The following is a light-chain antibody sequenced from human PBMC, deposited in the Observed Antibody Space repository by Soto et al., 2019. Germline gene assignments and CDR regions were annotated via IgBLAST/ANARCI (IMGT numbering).Light chain of an antibody. CDR3: SSYAASNNFYFV. CDR1: SSDVGGYNY. Sequence: QSVLTQPPSASGSPGQSVTISCTGTSSDVGGYNYVSWYQQYPGRAPKLMIYDVTKRPSGVPDRFSGSKSGNTASLTVSGRQDEDEAAYYCSSYAASNNFYFVFGGGTKLTVL. V-gene: IGLV2-8*01. J-gene: IGLJ3*02. CDR2: DVT.